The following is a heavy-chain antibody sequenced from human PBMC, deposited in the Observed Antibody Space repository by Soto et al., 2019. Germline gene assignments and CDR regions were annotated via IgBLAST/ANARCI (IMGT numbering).Heavy chain of an antibody. Sequence: QVQLQESGPGLVKPSETLSLTCIVSGGSISGYYWSWIRQPAGKELEWIGRIYSDGTTNYNPSLKGRGTMSVDTSKTQISLKLTSVTAADTAMYYCARDRGYRSGSFGSWGQGVLVNVYS. CDR3: ARDRGYRSGSFGS. D-gene: IGHD5-18*01. CDR2: IYSDGTT. CDR1: GGSISGYY. V-gene: IGHV4-4*07. J-gene: IGHJ5*02.